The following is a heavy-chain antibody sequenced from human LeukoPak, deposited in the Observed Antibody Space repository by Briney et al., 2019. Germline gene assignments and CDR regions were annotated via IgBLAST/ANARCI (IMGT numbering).Heavy chain of an antibody. CDR3: AKWTQGITIFGAFDY. J-gene: IGHJ4*02. D-gene: IGHD3-3*01. V-gene: IGHV3-23*01. CDR1: GFTFSSYA. CDR2: ISGSGGST. Sequence: GGSLRLSCAASGFTFSSYAMSLVRQAPGKGLEWVSAISGSGGSTYYADSVKGRFTISRDNSKNTLYLQMNSLRAEDTAVYYCAKWTQGITIFGAFDYWGQGTLVTVSS.